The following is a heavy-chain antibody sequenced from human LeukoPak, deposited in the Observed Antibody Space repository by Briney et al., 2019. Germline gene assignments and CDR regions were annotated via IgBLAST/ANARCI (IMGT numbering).Heavy chain of an antibody. Sequence: SETLSLTCTVSGGSFSSGGYYWIWIRQPPGKGLEWIGYIYSSGSTYYNPSLKSRVTISVDTSKNQFSLKLSSVTAADTAVYYCARSKDPHYYDSSGYWFDPWGQGTLVTVSS. J-gene: IGHJ5*02. D-gene: IGHD3-22*01. CDR3: ARSKDPHYYDSSGYWFDP. CDR1: GGSFSSGGYY. CDR2: IYSSGST. V-gene: IGHV4-31*03.